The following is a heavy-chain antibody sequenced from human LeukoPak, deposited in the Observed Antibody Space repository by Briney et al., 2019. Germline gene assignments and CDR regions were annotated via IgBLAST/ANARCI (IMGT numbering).Heavy chain of an antibody. CDR3: ARDPGYGLGVDYGDY. CDR2: IHRGGNT. Sequence: GGSLRLSCAASGFTVSGNYMSWVRQAPGKGLEWLSVIHRGGNTYYADSVKGRFTISRDSSKNMVFLQMDSLRAEDTAVYYCARDPGYGLGVDYGDYWGQGTLVTVSS. V-gene: IGHV3-66*01. J-gene: IGHJ4*02. CDR1: GFTVSGNY. D-gene: IGHD3-10*01.